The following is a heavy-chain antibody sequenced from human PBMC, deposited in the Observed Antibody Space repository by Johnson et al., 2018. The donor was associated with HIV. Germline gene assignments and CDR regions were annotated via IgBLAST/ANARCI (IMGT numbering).Heavy chain of an antibody. CDR1: GFTFSSYA. D-gene: IGHD6-6*01. J-gene: IGHJ3*02. CDR2: ISGSGGST. Sequence: VQLVESGGGLAQPGGSLRLSCSASGFTFSSYAMSWVRQAPGKGLEWVSAISGSGGSTYYADSVKGRFTISRDNSKNTLYLQMNSLKTEDTAVYYCTTEAYSSSSAAFDIWGQWTMVTVSS. V-gene: IGHV3-23*04. CDR3: TTEAYSSSSAAFDI.